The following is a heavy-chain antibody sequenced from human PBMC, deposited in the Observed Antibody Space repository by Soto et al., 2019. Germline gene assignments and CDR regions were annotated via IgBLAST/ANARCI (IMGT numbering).Heavy chain of an antibody. CDR2: ITDTGGDA. CDR1: GLTFGSRA. D-gene: IGHD3-10*01. CDR3: ARGSTDSYPGSRIFDF. Sequence: EVQLLESGGDLKQPGGSLRLSCVASGLTFGSRAMTWVRQAPGEGLQWVSPITDTGGDAKYADSVRGRFVISRDNSKKTLYLQMTSLTAEDSAMYYCARGSTDSYPGSRIFDFWGRGTMVTVSS. V-gene: IGHV3-23*01. J-gene: IGHJ4*02.